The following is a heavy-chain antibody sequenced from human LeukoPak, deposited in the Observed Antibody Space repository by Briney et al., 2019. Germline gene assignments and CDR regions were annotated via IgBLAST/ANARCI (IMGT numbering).Heavy chain of an antibody. CDR3: AKDRGGSTGDFDY. J-gene: IGHJ4*02. D-gene: IGHD2-2*01. V-gene: IGHV3-23*01. CDR1: GFTFSSYA. Sequence: PGGSLRLSCAASGFTFSSYAMSWVRQPPGKGLDWVSPISSGGISTNYADSVKGRFTISRDNYKNTLYLQVNSLRAEDTAVYYCAKDRGGSTGDFDYWGQGTLVTVSS. CDR2: ISSGGIST.